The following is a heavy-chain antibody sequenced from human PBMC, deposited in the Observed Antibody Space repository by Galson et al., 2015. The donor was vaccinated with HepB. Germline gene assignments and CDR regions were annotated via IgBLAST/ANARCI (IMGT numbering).Heavy chain of an antibody. J-gene: IGHJ4*02. CDR1: GFTFSTYA. CDR3: AKEDSGWFSVVDQ. D-gene: IGHD6-19*01. CDR2: ISGSGAIT. V-gene: IGHV3-23*01. Sequence: SLRLSCAGSGFTFSTYAMSWVRQAPGKGLEWVSAISGSGAITNYADSVKGRFTISRDNSKNTLYLHMNSLRAEDTAVYYCAKEDSGWFSVVDQWGQGTLVTVSS.